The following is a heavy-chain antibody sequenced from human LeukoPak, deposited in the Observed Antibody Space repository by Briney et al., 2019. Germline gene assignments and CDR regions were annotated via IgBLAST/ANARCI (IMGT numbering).Heavy chain of an antibody. J-gene: IGHJ4*02. CDR1: GYSLTSGYY. Sequence: SETLSLTCAVSGYSLTSGYYWGWVRPPPGKGLEWIGSIYHSGRTYYNPSLKSRVTISVETSKNQFSVKVSAVTAADTAVYYCARMSIAVAGTDYWGQGTLVTVSS. CDR3: ARMSIAVAGTDY. CDR2: IYHSGRT. D-gene: IGHD6-19*01. V-gene: IGHV4-38-2*01.